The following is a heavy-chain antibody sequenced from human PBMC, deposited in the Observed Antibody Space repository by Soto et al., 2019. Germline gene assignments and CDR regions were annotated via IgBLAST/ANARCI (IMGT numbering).Heavy chain of an antibody. CDR1: GGSINSGGYY. CDR3: ARNDYSSKVYGY. CDR2: INYSGST. V-gene: IGHV4-31*03. J-gene: IGHJ4*02. D-gene: IGHD4-4*01. Sequence: PSETLSLTCTVSGGSINSGGYYWSWIRQHPGKGLEWIGYINYSGSTNYNPSLKSRITISRDTSKNQFSLKLSSVTAADTAVYYFARNDYSSKVYGYWGQGTLVTVSS.